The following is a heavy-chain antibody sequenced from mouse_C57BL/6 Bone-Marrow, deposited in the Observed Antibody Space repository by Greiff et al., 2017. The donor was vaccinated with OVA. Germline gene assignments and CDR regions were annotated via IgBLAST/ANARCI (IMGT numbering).Heavy chain of an antibody. CDR3: ARVFYDYDVWFAY. CDR2: ISDGGSYT. Sequence: EVMLVESGGGLVKPGGSLKLSCAASGFTFSSYAMSWVRQTPEKRLEWVATISDGGSYTYYPDNVKGRFTISRDNAKNNLYLQMSHLKSEDTAMYYYARVFYDYDVWFAYWGQGTLVTVSA. D-gene: IGHD2-4*01. J-gene: IGHJ3*01. V-gene: IGHV5-4*03. CDR1: GFTFSSYA.